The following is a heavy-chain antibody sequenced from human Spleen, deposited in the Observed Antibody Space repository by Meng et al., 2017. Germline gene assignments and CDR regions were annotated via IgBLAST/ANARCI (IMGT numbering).Heavy chain of an antibody. J-gene: IGHJ5*02. CDR2: IGRSGVT. V-gene: IGHV4-39*01. CDR3: VRSSGWVRTGFDP. Sequence: QPQRQEAGPGLVKPSEALSLTCSVSGGSISTGGYYWGWIRQPPGKGLQWIGSIGRSGVTYYTPSLKSRVTVSIDTPKSQFSLKLTSVTAADTAVYYCVRSSGWVRTGFDPWGQGTLVTVSS. CDR1: GGSISTGGYY. D-gene: IGHD6-19*01.